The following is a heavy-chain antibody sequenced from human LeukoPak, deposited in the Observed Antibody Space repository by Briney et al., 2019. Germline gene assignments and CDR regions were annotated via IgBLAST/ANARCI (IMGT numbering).Heavy chain of an antibody. CDR2: IYYSGST. D-gene: IGHD6-19*01. CDR1: GGSISTYY. CDR3: ARAGIAVAGSPGLDY. J-gene: IGHJ4*02. Sequence: PSETLSLTCTVSGGSISTYYWNWIRQPPGKGLEWIGYIYYSGSTNYNPSLKSRVTISVDTSKNQFSLKLSSVTAADTAMYYCARAGIAVAGSPGLDYWGQGTLVTVSS. V-gene: IGHV4-59*01.